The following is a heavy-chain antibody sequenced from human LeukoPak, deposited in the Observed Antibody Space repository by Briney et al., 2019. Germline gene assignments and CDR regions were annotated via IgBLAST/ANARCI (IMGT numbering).Heavy chain of an antibody. V-gene: IGHV1-2*02. J-gene: IGHJ4*02. CDR2: INPNSGST. CDR1: GYTFTDYY. D-gene: IGHD3-10*01. CDR3: ARGTWFGELLSNDC. Sequence: ASVKVSCKASGYTFTDYYMHWVRQAPGQGLEWMGWINPNSGSTKYAQKFQGRVTMTRDTSIRTAYMELTSLRSDGTDVYYCARGTWFGELLSNDCWGQGTLVAVSS.